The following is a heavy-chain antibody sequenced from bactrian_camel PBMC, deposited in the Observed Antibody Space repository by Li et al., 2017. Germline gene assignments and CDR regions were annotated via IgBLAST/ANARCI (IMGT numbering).Heavy chain of an antibody. Sequence: DVQLVESGGGSVQAGGSLRPSCATRGVRYDTNYVGWFRQAPGKEREGVATIYTLDDSTYYSDSVKGRFTITRDKAKDLVYLQMNSLKPEDTAVYYCASTIGWTLSEYNYWGQGTQVTVS. D-gene: IGHD2*01. CDR2: IYTLDDST. CDR1: GVRYDTNY. V-gene: IGHV3S40*01. CDR3: ASTIGWTLSEYNY. J-gene: IGHJ4*01.